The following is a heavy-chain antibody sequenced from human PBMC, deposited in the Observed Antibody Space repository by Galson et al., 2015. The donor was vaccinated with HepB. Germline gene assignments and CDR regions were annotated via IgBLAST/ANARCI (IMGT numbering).Heavy chain of an antibody. CDR3: AKDGEYCSSTSCFRGYFDL. V-gene: IGHV3-23*01. CDR1: GFTFSSYA. D-gene: IGHD2-2*01. Sequence: SLRLSCAASGFTFSSYAMSWVRQAPGKGLEWVSAISGSGGSTYYADSVKGRFTISRDNSKNTLYLQMNSLRAEDTAVYYCAKDGEYCSSTSCFRGYFDLWGRGTLVTVSS. J-gene: IGHJ2*01. CDR2: ISGSGGST.